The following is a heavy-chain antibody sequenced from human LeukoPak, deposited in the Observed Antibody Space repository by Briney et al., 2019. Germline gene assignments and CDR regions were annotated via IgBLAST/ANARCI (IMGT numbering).Heavy chain of an antibody. D-gene: IGHD2-2*01. Sequence: SETLSLTCAVYGWSFNDYYWNWIRQPPGKGLEWIGEINARGDTNYNPSLKSRVTISVDTSKKQFSLRLTSMIAADTALYCCARGQVPAARGYNWFDPWGQGTLVTVSS. V-gene: IGHV4-34*01. CDR2: INARGDT. CDR1: GWSFNDYY. J-gene: IGHJ5*02. CDR3: ARGQVPAARGYNWFDP.